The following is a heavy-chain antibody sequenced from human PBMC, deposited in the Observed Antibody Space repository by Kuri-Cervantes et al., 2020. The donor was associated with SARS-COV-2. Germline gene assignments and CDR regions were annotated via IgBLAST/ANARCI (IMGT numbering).Heavy chain of an antibody. Sequence: GGSLRLSCAASGFAFSSYVLHWVRQAPGKGLEWVSYISSSSTIHYADSVKGRFTISRDNAKKSLLLQMNSLITEETAVYYCASEVIHNPSEKYAYYGLDVWGQGTTVTVSS. CDR3: ASEVIHNPSEKYAYYGLDV. CDR1: GFAFSSYV. CDR2: ISSSSTI. V-gene: IGHV3-48*01. J-gene: IGHJ6*02. D-gene: IGHD1-1*01.